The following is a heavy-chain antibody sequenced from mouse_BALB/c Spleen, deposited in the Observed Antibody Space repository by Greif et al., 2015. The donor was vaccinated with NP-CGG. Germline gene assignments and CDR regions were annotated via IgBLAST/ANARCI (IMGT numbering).Heavy chain of an antibody. CDR1: GFTFSDYY. CDR3: ARDGNY. D-gene: IGHD1-1*02. Sequence: DVMLVESGGGLVKPGGSLKLSCAASGFTFSDYYMYWVRQTPEKRLEWVATISDGGSYTYYPDSVKGRFTISRDNAKNNLYLQMSSLKSEDTAMYYCARDGNYWGQGTTLTVSS. V-gene: IGHV5-4*02. J-gene: IGHJ2*01. CDR2: ISDGGSYT.